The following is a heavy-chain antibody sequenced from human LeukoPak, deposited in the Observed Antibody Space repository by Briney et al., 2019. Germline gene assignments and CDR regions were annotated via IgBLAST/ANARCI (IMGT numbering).Heavy chain of an antibody. V-gene: IGHV3-48*03. CDR1: GFTFSSYE. D-gene: IGHD2-15*01. CDR3: ARAGGYCSGGSCYKFSVPFYYFGY. CDR2: ISSSGSTI. Sequence: PGGSLRLSCAASGFTFSSYEMNWVRQAPGKGLEWVSYISSSGSTIYYADSVKGRFTISRDNAKNSLYLQMNSLRAEDTAVYYCARAGGYCSGGSCYKFSVPFYYFGYWGQGTLVTVSS. J-gene: IGHJ4*02.